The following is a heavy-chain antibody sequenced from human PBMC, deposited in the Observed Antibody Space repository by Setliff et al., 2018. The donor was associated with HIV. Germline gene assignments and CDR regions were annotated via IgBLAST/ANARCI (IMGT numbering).Heavy chain of an antibody. Sequence: PGESLRLSCIGSGFNFKSYTINWVRQAPGKGLEWVASVSSRINYIYYGDSVRGRFTIYRDNAENSVYLLMNTLGVDDMGIYYCARDPTRGSRREIFDIWGQGTMVTVSS. D-gene: IGHD2-15*01. CDR2: VSSRINYI. CDR1: GFNFKSYT. J-gene: IGHJ3*02. V-gene: IGHV3-21*06. CDR3: ARDPTRGSRREIFDI.